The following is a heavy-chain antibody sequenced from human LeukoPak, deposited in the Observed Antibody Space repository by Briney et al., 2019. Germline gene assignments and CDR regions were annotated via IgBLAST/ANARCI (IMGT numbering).Heavy chain of an antibody. CDR1: GYTFASYG. D-gene: IGHD6-13*01. J-gene: IGHJ4*02. Sequence: ASVKVSCKASGYTFASYGISWVRQAPGQGLEWMGWISAYNDNTKYAQNLQGRVTLTTDPSTSTAYMELRSLTSDDTALYYCARDTARITTPGGPDYWGQGTLVTVSS. CDR3: ARDTARITTPGGPDY. CDR2: ISAYNDNT. V-gene: IGHV1-18*01.